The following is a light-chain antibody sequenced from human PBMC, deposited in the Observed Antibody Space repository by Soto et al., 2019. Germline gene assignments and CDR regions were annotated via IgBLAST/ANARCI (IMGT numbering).Light chain of an antibody. Sequence: EIVLTQSPATLSLSPGERATLSCRASQSVSSYLAWYQQKPGQAHRLLIYDASNRATGIPARFSGSGSGTDFTLTISSLEPEDFAVYYCQQRSNWPLTFGGWTKVEIK. V-gene: IGKV3-11*01. CDR2: DAS. CDR1: QSVSSY. CDR3: QQRSNWPLT. J-gene: IGKJ4*02.